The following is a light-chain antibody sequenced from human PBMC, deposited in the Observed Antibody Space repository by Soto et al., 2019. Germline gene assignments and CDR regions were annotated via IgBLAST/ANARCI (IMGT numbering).Light chain of an antibody. CDR2: GAS. CDR1: QSVSSSY. Sequence: EIVLTQSPGTLSLSPGERATLSCRASQSVSSSYLAWYQQKPGQAPRLLIYGASSRATGIPDRFSGSGSGTDFTFTISRLEPEDFAVYYCQQYGSSRFTFGPVTKVDIK. V-gene: IGKV3-20*01. J-gene: IGKJ3*01. CDR3: QQYGSSRFT.